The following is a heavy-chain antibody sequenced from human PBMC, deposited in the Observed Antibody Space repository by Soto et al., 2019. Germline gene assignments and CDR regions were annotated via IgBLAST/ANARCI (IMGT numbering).Heavy chain of an antibody. Sequence: EVQLVESGGGLVKPGGSLRLSCAASGFTFSSAWLNWVRQAPGKGLEWVGRIKGKVHGETTDYAAPVKGRFSISRDDSLNTLHLQMNSLEFEDTAVYYCTADPHYYTGGVAYWGQGALVTVSS. CDR2: IKGKVHGETT. CDR1: GFTFSSAW. D-gene: IGHD2-8*02. V-gene: IGHV3-15*07. J-gene: IGHJ4*02. CDR3: TADPHYYTGGVAY.